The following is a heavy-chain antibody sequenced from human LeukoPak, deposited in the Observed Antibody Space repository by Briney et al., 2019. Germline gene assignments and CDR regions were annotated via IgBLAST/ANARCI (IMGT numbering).Heavy chain of an antibody. D-gene: IGHD6-13*01. Sequence: GGSLRLSCAASGFTFSSYAMSWVRQAPGKGLDWVSTITAGGDNTFYADSVKGRFTISRDNSKNTLYLQMNSLRAEDTAVYYCAKRGYSSSWYALDYWGQGTLVTVSS. CDR1: GFTFSSYA. J-gene: IGHJ4*02. CDR3: AKRGYSSSWYALDY. V-gene: IGHV3-23*01. CDR2: ITAGGDNT.